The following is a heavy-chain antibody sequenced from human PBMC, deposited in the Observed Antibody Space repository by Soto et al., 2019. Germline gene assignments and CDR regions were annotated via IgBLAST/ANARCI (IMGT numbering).Heavy chain of an antibody. J-gene: IGHJ4*02. D-gene: IGHD4-17*01. Sequence: PSETLSLTCAVSGGSSRQSSYFWGWIRQPPGKGLEWIGYIYYSGSTNYNPSLKSRVTISVDTSKNQFSLKLSSVTAADTAVYYCARRYGDYFDYWGQGTLVTVSS. CDR1: GGSSRQSSYF. CDR2: IYYSGST. CDR3: ARRYGDYFDY. V-gene: IGHV4-61*05.